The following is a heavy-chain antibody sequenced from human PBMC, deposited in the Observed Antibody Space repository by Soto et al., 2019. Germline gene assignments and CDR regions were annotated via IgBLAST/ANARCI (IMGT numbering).Heavy chain of an antibody. J-gene: IGHJ4*02. Sequence: EVQLLESGGGLVQPGGSLRLSCAASGFTFSSYAMSWVRQAPGKGLEWVSAISGSGGSTYYADSVKGRFTISRDNSKNTLDLQMNSLRAEDTAVYYCAKDAIKYCSGGSCYSSDYWGQGTLVTVSS. CDR3: AKDAIKYCSGGSCYSSDY. CDR2: ISGSGGST. V-gene: IGHV3-23*01. D-gene: IGHD2-15*01. CDR1: GFTFSSYA.